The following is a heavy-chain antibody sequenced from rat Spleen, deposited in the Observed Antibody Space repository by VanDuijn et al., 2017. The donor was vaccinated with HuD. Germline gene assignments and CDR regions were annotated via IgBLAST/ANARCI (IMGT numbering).Heavy chain of an antibody. CDR1: GFTFSNYY. CDR2: ISSDGSST. CDR3: TREETLYWYFDF. V-gene: IGHV5-20*01. J-gene: IGHJ1*01. D-gene: IGHD3-4*01. Sequence: EVQLVESGGGLVQPGRSLKLSCAASGFTFSNYYMAWVRQTPTKGLEWVATISSDGSSTYYRDSVKGRFTISRDNAKSSLYLQMDSLRSEDTATYYCTREETLYWYFDFWGPGTMVTVSS.